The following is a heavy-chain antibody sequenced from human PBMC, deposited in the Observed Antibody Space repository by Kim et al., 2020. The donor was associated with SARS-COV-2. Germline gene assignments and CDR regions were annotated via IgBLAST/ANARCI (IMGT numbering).Heavy chain of an antibody. CDR3: VWGTHCSSTSCYYYDY. CDR2: ISGSGGST. V-gene: IGHV3-23*01. D-gene: IGHD2-2*01. J-gene: IGHJ4*02. Sequence: GSLRLSCAASGFTFSSYAMSWVRQAPGKGLEWVSAISGSGGSTYYADSVKGRFTISRDNSKNTLYLQMNSLRAEDTALYYCVWGTHCSSTSCYYYDYWGQGTLVTVSS. CDR1: GFTFSSYA.